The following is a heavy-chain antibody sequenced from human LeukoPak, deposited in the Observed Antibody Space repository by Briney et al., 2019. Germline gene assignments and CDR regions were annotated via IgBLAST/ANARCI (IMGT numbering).Heavy chain of an antibody. D-gene: IGHD6-19*01. CDR3: AKRSGYTTGWFFDL. CDR1: GFSFSSYA. Sequence: GRSLKLSCAASGFSFSSYAMSWVRQAPGKGLEWVSSISGSGDNTYYAESVKGRFTISRDNSKNTLFLQMNSLRAEDTAVFYCAKRSGYTTGWFFDLWGQGTLVTVSS. V-gene: IGHV3-23*01. J-gene: IGHJ4*02. CDR2: ISGSGDNT.